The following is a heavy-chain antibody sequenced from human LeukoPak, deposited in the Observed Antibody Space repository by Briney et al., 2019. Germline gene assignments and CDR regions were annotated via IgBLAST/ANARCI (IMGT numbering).Heavy chain of an antibody. CDR2: IWYDGSNK. Sequence: GRSLRLSCAASGFTFSSYGMHWVRQAPGKGLEWVAVIWYDGSNKYYADSVKGRFTISRDNSKNTLYLQMNSLRAEDTAVYYCARGDSSSWFYYYYGMDVWGQGTTVTVSS. CDR3: ARGDSSSWFYYYYGMDV. V-gene: IGHV3-33*01. CDR1: GFTFSSYG. J-gene: IGHJ6*02. D-gene: IGHD6-13*01.